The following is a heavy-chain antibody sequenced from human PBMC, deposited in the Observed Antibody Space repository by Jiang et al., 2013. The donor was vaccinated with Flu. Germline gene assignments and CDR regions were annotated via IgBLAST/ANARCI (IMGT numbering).Heavy chain of an antibody. Sequence: FSSYATHWVRQAPGKGLEYVQLLVVMGVATYYADSVKGRFTISRDNSKNTLYLQMSSLRAEDTAVYYCVKGFLRQWLVPRLGYWGQGTLVTVSS. CDR1: FSSYA. CDR3: VKGFLRQWLVPRLGY. V-gene: IGHV3-64D*06. J-gene: IGHJ4*02. D-gene: IGHD6-19*01. CDR2: LVVMGVAT.